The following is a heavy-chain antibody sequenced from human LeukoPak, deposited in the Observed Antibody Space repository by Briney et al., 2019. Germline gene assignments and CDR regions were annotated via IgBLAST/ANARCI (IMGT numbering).Heavy chain of an antibody. Sequence: GGSLRLSCAASGFTFSSYSMNWVRQAPGKGLEWVSYISSNSGTIYYADSVKGRFTISRDNAKNSLYLQMNSLRDEDTAVYYCARSRGSSSFHLDYWGQGTLVTVSS. CDR2: ISSNSGTI. CDR3: ARSRGSSSFHLDY. D-gene: IGHD6-13*01. V-gene: IGHV3-48*02. CDR1: GFTFSSYS. J-gene: IGHJ4*02.